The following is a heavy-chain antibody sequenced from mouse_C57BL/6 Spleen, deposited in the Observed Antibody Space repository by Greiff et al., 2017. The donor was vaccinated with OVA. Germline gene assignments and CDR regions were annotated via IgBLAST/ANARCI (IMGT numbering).Heavy chain of an antibody. CDR3: TVYNRYDY. CDR1: GFNIKDDY. CDR2: IDPENGDT. Sequence: VQLQQSGAELVRPGASVKLSCTASGFNIKDDYMHWVKQRPEQGLEWIGWIDPENGDTEYASKFQGKATITADTSSNTAYLQLSSLTSEDTAVYYCTVYNRYDYWGQGTTLTVSS. D-gene: IGHD1-3*01. J-gene: IGHJ2*01. V-gene: IGHV14-4*01.